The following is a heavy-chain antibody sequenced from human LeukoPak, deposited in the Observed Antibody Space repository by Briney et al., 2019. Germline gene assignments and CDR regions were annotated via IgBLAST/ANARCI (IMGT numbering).Heavy chain of an antibody. V-gene: IGHV4-34*01. CDR3: ARGRRTLYTTTPGDAFDI. CDR1: GGSFSGYY. D-gene: IGHD3-16*01. Sequence: SETLPLTCAVYGGSFSGYYWSWIRQPPGKGLEWIGEIKHSVSTNYNPSLKSRVTISVDASKNQVSLKLSSVTAADTAVYYCARGRRTLYTTTPGDAFDIWGQGTMVTLSS. J-gene: IGHJ3*02. CDR2: IKHSVST.